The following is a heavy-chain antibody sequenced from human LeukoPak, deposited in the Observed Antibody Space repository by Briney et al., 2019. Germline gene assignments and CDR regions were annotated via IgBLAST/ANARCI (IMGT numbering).Heavy chain of an antibody. Sequence: SETLSLTCTISGGSISSYYWSWIRQPPGKGLEWIGYIYYSGSTNYNPSLKSRVTISVDTSKNQFSLKLSSVTAADTAVYYCASQYSSGWPFDYWGQGTLVTVSS. D-gene: IGHD6-19*01. CDR2: IYYSGST. CDR3: ASQYSSGWPFDY. V-gene: IGHV4-59*01. J-gene: IGHJ4*02. CDR1: GGSISSYY.